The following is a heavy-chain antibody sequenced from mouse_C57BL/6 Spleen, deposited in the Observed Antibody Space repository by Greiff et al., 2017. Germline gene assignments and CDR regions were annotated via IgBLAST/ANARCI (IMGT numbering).Heavy chain of an antibody. J-gene: IGHJ4*01. D-gene: IGHD2-3*01. V-gene: IGHV1-82*01. Sequence: VQVVESGPELVKPGASVKISCKASGYAFSSSWMNWVKQRPGKGLEWIGRIYPGDGDTNYNGKFKGKATLTADKSSSTAYMQLSSLTSEDSAVYFCARWGLLDAMDYWGQGTSVTVSS. CDR2: IYPGDGDT. CDR1: GYAFSSSW. CDR3: ARWGLLDAMDY.